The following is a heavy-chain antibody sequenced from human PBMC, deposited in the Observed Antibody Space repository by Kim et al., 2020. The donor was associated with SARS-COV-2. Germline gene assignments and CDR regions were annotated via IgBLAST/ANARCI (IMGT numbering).Heavy chain of an antibody. Sequence: GGSLRLSCAASGFIFSNAWMTWVRQAPGKGLEWVGRIKSNTDGGTTDYAAPVKGRFTISRVDSKNTLYLQMNSLKSEDAAVYYCTTDGDYGSGSPDYWGQGALVTVSS. CDR1: GFIFSNAW. D-gene: IGHD3-10*01. CDR3: TTDGDYGSGSPDY. J-gene: IGHJ4*02. CDR2: IKSNTDGGTT. V-gene: IGHV3-15*01.